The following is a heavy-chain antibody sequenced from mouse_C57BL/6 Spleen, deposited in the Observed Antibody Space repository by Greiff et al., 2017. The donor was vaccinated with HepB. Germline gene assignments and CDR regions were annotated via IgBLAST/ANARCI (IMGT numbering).Heavy chain of an antibody. V-gene: IGHV1-64*01. CDR3: ARSLHYYGSSFYAMDY. D-gene: IGHD1-1*01. J-gene: IGHJ4*01. Sequence: QVQPQQPGAELVKPGASVKLSCKASGYTFTSYWMHWVKQRPGQGLEWIGMIHPNSGSTNYNEKFKSKATLTVDKSSSTAYMQLSSLTSEDSAVYYCARSLHYYGSSFYAMDYWGQGTSVTVSS. CDR2: IHPNSGST. CDR1: GYTFTSYW.